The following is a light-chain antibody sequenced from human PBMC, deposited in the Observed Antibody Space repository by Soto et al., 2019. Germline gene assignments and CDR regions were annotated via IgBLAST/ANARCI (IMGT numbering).Light chain of an antibody. J-gene: IGKJ4*01. CDR2: GAS. Sequence: EIVLTQSPGTLSLSPGERATLSCRASQSVSSSYLAWYQQKPGQAPRLLIYGASSRATDIPDRFSGSGSGTDFTLTISRLDPEDFAVYYCQQFGGSISFGGGTKVEI. V-gene: IGKV3-20*01. CDR3: QQFGGSIS. CDR1: QSVSSSY.